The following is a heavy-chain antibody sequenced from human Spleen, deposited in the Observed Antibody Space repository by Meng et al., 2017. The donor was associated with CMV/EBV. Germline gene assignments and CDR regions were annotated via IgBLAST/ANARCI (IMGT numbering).Heavy chain of an antibody. CDR2: IGTAGDT. J-gene: IGHJ4*02. CDR3: AKDVGATPHYYFDY. D-gene: IGHD1-26*01. CDR1: GFTFSSYD. V-gene: IGHV3-13*01. Sequence: GESLKISCAASGFTFSSYDMHWVRQATGKGLEWVSAIGTAGDTYYPGSVKGRFTISRDNAKNSLYLQMNSLRAEDTAVYYCAKDVGATPHYYFDYWGQGTLVTVSS.